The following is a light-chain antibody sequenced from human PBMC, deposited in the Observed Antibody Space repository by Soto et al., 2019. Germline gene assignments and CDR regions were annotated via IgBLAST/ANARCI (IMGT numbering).Light chain of an antibody. Sequence: VVTQEPSLTVSPGGTVTLTCASSTGAATSGYYPNWFQQKPGQAPRALIYNTSNKHSWTPARFSGSLLGGKAALTLSGVQPEDEAEYYCLLYYGAAGVFGGGTKVTVL. CDR1: TGAATSGYY. V-gene: IGLV7-43*01. J-gene: IGLJ2*01. CDR3: LLYYGAAGV. CDR2: NTS.